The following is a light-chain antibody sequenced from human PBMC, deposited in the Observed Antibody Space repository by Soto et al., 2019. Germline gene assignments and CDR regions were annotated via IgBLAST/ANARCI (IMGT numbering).Light chain of an antibody. CDR2: AAS. CDR1: QSISSY. V-gene: IGKV1-39*01. J-gene: IGKJ2*02. Sequence: DIQMTQSPSSLSASVGDRVTITCRASQSISSYLNWYQQKPGKAPKLLIYAASSLQSGVPSRFSGSGSGTDFTLSISSLQHEDFATYYCQQSYSTPRTLGQGTKLEIK. CDR3: QQSYSTPRT.